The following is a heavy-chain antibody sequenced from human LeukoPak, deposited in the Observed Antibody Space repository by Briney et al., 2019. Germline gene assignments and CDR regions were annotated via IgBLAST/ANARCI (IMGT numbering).Heavy chain of an antibody. CDR2: INTNTGNP. V-gene: IGHV7-4-1*02. CDR1: GYTFTSYA. CDR3: ATRDMVRGVIGIGYYGMDV. J-gene: IGHJ6*02. Sequence: GASVKVSCRASGYTFTSYAMNWVRQAPGQGLEWMGWINTNTGNPTYAQGFTGRFVFPLDTSVSTAYLQISSLKAEDTAVYYCATRDMVRGVIGIGYYGMDVWGQGTTVTVSS. D-gene: IGHD3-10*01.